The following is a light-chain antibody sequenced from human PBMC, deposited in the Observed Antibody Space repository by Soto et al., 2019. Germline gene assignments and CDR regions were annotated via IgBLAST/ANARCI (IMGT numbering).Light chain of an antibody. CDR2: EVT. Sequence: QSALTQPPSASGSPGQSVTISCTGTSSDVGGYNFVSWYQQHPGKAPKLMIYEVTKRPSGVSDRFSGSKSGNTASLTVSGLQAEDEADYYCSSYAGSNSFVVFGGGTKVTVL. CDR3: SSYAGSNSFVV. CDR1: SSDVGGYNF. J-gene: IGLJ2*01. V-gene: IGLV2-8*01.